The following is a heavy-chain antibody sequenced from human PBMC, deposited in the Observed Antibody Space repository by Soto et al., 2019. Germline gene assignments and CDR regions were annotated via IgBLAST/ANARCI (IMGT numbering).Heavy chain of an antibody. CDR2: IIPIFGTA. D-gene: IGHD5-18*01. CDR1: GGTFSSYA. CDR3: ARALTAMVTGYYGMDV. Sequence: QVQLVQSGAEVKKPGSSVKVSCKASGGTFSSYAISWVRQAPGHGLEWRGGIIPIFGTAKYAQKFQGRVTITADKSTSTAYMELSSLRSEDTAVYYCARALTAMVTGYYGMDVWGQGTTVTVSS. V-gene: IGHV1-69*06. J-gene: IGHJ6*02.